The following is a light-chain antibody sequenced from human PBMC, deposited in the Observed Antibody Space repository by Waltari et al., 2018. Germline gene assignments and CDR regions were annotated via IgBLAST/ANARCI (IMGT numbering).Light chain of an antibody. CDR2: DVS. Sequence: QSALTQPASVSGSPGQSITISRTGTRSDVGGYHSVSWYQQHPGKAPKLMIYDVSNRPSGVSNRCSGSKSGNTASLTISGLQAEDEADYYCSSYTSSSTLGFGTGTKVTVL. V-gene: IGLV2-14*03. J-gene: IGLJ1*01. CDR3: SSYTSSSTLG. CDR1: RSDVGGYHS.